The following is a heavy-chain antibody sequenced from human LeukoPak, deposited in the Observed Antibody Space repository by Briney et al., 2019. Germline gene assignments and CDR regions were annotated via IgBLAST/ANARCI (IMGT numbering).Heavy chain of an antibody. V-gene: IGHV3-30*18. J-gene: IGHJ3*02. Sequence: PGRSLRLSCAASGFPFSNYGMNWVRQAPGKGPEWVAIISYDESNKDYADSVKGRFTISRDNSKNTLYLQMNSLRAEDTAVYYCAKTGGGGMTGAFDIWGQGTMVTVSS. CDR2: ISYDESNK. CDR1: GFPFSNYG. CDR3: AKTGGGGMTGAFDI. D-gene: IGHD3-9*01.